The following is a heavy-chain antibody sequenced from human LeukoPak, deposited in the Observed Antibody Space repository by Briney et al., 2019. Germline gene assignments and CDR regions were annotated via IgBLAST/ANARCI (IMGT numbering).Heavy chain of an antibody. Sequence: PGGSLRLSCAASGFTVSSNYMSWVRQAPGKGLEWVSVIYSGGSTYYADSVKGTFTISRDNSKKTLYLQMNSLRAEDTAVYYCARDLTAYFDYWGQGTLVTVSS. CDR1: GFTVSSNY. D-gene: IGHD3-16*01. CDR2: IYSGGST. J-gene: IGHJ4*02. V-gene: IGHV3-66*01. CDR3: ARDLTAYFDY.